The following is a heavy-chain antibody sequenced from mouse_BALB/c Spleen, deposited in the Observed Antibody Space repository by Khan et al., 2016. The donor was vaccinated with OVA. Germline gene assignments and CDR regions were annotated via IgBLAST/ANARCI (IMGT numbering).Heavy chain of an antibody. V-gene: IGHV5-9-3*01. Sequence: EVELVESGGGLVKPAGSLKLSCAASGFTFSTYAMSWVRQTPEKRLEWVATISSDGDYTYYPDNVTGRFTISRDNAKNILYLQMSSLRSEDTAMYYCARSAYGNFAYWGQGTLVTVSA. CDR1: GFTFSTYA. D-gene: IGHD2-1*01. J-gene: IGHJ3*01. CDR3: ARSAYGNFAY. CDR2: ISSDGDYT.